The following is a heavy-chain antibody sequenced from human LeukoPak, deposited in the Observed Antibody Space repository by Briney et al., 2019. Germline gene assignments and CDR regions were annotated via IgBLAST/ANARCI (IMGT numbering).Heavy chain of an antibody. J-gene: IGHJ6*02. Sequence: ASVKVSCKASGYTFTGYYMHWVRQAPGQGLEWMGWINPNSGGTNFAQKFQGRVTMTRDTSISTAYMELGRLRSDDTALYYYARGKGDGSGYYYVMDVWGQGTTVTVSS. D-gene: IGHD3-10*01. V-gene: IGHV1-2*02. CDR3: ARGKGDGSGYYYVMDV. CDR2: INPNSGGT. CDR1: GYTFTGYY.